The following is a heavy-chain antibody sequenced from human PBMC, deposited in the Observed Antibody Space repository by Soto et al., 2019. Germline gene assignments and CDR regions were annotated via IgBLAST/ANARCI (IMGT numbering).Heavy chain of an antibody. CDR2: IYYRGNT. J-gene: IGHJ4*02. V-gene: IGHV4-59*01. Sequence: SETLSLTCTVSGGSIGTYYWSWIRQPPGKGLEWIGYIYYRGNTDYNPSLKSRVTISLDTPKNQFSLKLSSVTAADTAVYYCARRYGGSFDYWGQGTLVTVSS. D-gene: IGHD4-17*01. CDR1: GGSIGTYY. CDR3: ARRYGGSFDY.